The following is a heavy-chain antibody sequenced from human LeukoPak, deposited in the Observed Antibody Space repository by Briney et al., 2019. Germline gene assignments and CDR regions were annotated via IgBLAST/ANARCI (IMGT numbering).Heavy chain of an antibody. D-gene: IGHD6-19*01. Sequence: GGSLRLSCAASGFTFSSYDMHWVRQATGKGLEWVSAIGTAGDTYYPGSVKGQFTISRENAKNSLYLQMNSLRAEDTAVYYCARGSESSGWFPPFDYWGQGTLVTVSS. V-gene: IGHV3-13*01. CDR3: ARGSESSGWFPPFDY. CDR2: IGTAGDT. CDR1: GFTFSSYD. J-gene: IGHJ4*02.